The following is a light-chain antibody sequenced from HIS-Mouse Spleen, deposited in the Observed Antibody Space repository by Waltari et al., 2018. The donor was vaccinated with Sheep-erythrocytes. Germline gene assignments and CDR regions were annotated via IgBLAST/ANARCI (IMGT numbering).Light chain of an antibody. Sequence: GQSITISCTGTSSDVGGYNYVSWYQQHPGKAPKLMIYDVSNRPSGVSNLFSGSKSGNTASLTISRVEAGDEADYYCQVWDSSSDHVVFGGGTKLTVL. CDR2: DVS. J-gene: IGLJ2*01. CDR1: SSDVGGYNY. V-gene: IGLV2-14*03. CDR3: QVWDSSSDHVV.